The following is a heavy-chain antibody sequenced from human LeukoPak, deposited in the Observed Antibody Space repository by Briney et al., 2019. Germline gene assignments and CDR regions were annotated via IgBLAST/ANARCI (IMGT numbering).Heavy chain of an antibody. V-gene: IGHV4-34*01. Sequence: SETLSLTCAVYGGSFSGYYWSWIRQPPGKGLEWIGEINHSGSTNYNPSLKSRVTISVDTSENQFSLKLRSVTAADTAVYYCARARGAVAIDYWGQGTLVTVSS. CDR2: INHSGST. CDR1: GGSFSGYY. D-gene: IGHD6-19*01. J-gene: IGHJ4*02. CDR3: ARARGAVAIDY.